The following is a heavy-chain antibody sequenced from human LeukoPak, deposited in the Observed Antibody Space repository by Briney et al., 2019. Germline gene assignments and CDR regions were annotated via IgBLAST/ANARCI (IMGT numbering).Heavy chain of an antibody. CDR3: AREASGYYHVFDS. CDR1: GFSVITYL. Sequence: GGSLRLYCEASGFSVITYLISWIRQAPGKGLEWVSYITNSGRSTKYADAVKGRFTISRDNTKQSVYLEITDLRAEDTAVYYCAREASGYYHVFDSWGKGTLVTVSS. D-gene: IGHD3-3*01. J-gene: IGHJ4*02. CDR2: ITNSGRST. V-gene: IGHV3-11*04.